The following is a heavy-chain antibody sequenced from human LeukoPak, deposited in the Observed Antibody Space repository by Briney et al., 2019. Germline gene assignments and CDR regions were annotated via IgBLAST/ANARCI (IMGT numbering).Heavy chain of an antibody. CDR3: AKVGSIVVVPAAKPLGWFDP. CDR2: ISGSGGST. CDR1: GFTFSSYA. Sequence: GGSLRLSCAASGFTFSSYAMSWVRQAPGKGLEWVSAISGSGGSTYYADSVKGRFTISRDNSKNTLYLQMNSLRAEDTAVYYCAKVGSIVVVPAAKPLGWFDPWGQGTLVTVSS. V-gene: IGHV3-23*01. D-gene: IGHD2-2*02. J-gene: IGHJ5*02.